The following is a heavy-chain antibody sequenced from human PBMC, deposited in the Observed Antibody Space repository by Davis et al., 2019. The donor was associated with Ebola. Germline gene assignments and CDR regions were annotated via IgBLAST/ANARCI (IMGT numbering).Heavy chain of an antibody. CDR2: INPSGGST. D-gene: IGHD6-6*01. V-gene: IGHV1-46*01. CDR1: GYTFTSYY. CDR3: ARRIAARPNWFDP. Sequence: AASVNVSCKASGYTFTSYYMHWVRQAPGQGLEWMGIINPSGGSTSYAQKFQGRVTMTRDTSTSTAYMELSSLRSEDTAVYYCARRIAARPNWFDPWGQGTLVTVSS. J-gene: IGHJ5*02.